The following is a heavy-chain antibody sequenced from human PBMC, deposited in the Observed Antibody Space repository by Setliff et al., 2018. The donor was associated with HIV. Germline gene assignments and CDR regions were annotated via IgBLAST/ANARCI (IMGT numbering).Heavy chain of an antibody. D-gene: IGHD3-10*01. Sequence: TSETLSLTCAIYGGSFSGYYWSWIRQAPGKGLEWVAEVNQDGTTNYNPSLRSRVAMSADKSKNQFSLRLSSATAADTAIYYCARSGYISGTHYNFRRNWFDPWSQGSLVPSPQ. J-gene: IGHJ5*02. CDR3: ARSGYISGTHYNFRRNWFDP. CDR1: GGSFSGYY. V-gene: IGHV4-34*01. CDR2: VNQDGTT.